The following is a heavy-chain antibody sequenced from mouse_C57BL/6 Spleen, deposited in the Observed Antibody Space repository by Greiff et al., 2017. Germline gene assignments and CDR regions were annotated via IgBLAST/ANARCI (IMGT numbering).Heavy chain of an antibody. D-gene: IGHD2-4*01. CDR1: GYTFTEYT. CDR2: FYPGSGSI. Sequence: VQLQQSGAELVKPGASVKLSCKASGYTFTEYTIHWVKQRSGQGLEWIGWFYPGSGSIKYNEKFKDKATLTADKSSSTVYMELSRLTSEDSAVYCCARHEDLGDYDVYAMDYWGQGTSVTVSS. J-gene: IGHJ4*01. V-gene: IGHV1-62-2*01. CDR3: ARHEDLGDYDVYAMDY.